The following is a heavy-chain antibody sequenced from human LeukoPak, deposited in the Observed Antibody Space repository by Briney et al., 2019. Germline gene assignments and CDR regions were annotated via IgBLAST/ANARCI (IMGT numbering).Heavy chain of an antibody. J-gene: IGHJ4*02. CDR3: ARDSVLLWFGESSFDY. Sequence: GGSLRLSCAASGFTFSSYAMSWVRQAPGKGLEWVSSISGSGGNTYYADSVKGRFTISRDNSKNTLYLQMNSLRAEDTAVYYCARDSVLLWFGESSFDYWGQGTLVTVSS. CDR2: ISGSGGNT. V-gene: IGHV3-23*01. D-gene: IGHD3-10*01. CDR1: GFTFSSYA.